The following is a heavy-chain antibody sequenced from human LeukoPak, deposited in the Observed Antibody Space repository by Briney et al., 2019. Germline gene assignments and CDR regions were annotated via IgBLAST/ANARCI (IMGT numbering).Heavy chain of an antibody. CDR3: AKELSGRVRSYFDY. CDR2: ISGSGGST. D-gene: IGHD3-16*01. Sequence: GGSLRLSCAASGFTFGSYAMSWVRQAPGKGLEWVSAISGSGGSTYYADSVKGRFTISRDNSKNTLYLQITSLRAEDTAVYSCAKELSGRVRSYFDYWGQGTLVTVSS. J-gene: IGHJ4*02. V-gene: IGHV3-23*01. CDR1: GFTFGSYA.